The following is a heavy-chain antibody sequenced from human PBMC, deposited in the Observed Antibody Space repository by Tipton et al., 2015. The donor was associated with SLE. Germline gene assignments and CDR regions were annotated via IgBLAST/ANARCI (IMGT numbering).Heavy chain of an antibody. J-gene: IGHJ3*01. Sequence: LRLSCAVYGGSFSGYYWSWIRQPPGKGLEWIGEINHSGSTNYNPSLKSRVTISVDTSKNQFSLKLSSVTAADTAVYYCARGYGPVVSWGQGTRVTVSS. CDR2: INHSGST. D-gene: IGHD4-17*01. CDR3: ARGYGPVVS. CDR1: GGSFSGYY. V-gene: IGHV4-34*01.